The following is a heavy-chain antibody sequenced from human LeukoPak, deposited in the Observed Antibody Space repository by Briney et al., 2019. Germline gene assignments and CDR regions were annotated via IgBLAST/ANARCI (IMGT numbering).Heavy chain of an antibody. V-gene: IGHV3-30-3*01. CDR2: ISYDGSNK. CDR3: ARSTLSWSGPPDY. CDR1: GFTFSSYA. J-gene: IGHJ4*02. D-gene: IGHD3-3*01. Sequence: GGSLRLSCAASGFTFSSYAMHWVRQAPGKGLEWVAVISYDGSNKYYADSVKGRFTISRDNSKNTLYLQMSSLRAEDTAVYYCARSTLSWSGPPDYWGQGTLVTVSS.